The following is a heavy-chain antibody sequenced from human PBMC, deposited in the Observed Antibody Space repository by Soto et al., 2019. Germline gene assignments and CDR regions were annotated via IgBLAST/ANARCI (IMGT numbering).Heavy chain of an antibody. CDR1: GYTFTGYY. CDR2: INPNSGGT. CDR3: ARASQHRYRSGWYYAFDI. Sequence: ASVKVSCKASGYTFTGYYMHWVRQAPGQGLEWMGWINPNSGGTNYAQKFQGRVTMTRDTSISTAYMELSRLRSDDTAVYYCARASQHRYRSGWYYAFDIWGQGTMVTVSS. V-gene: IGHV1-2*02. J-gene: IGHJ3*02. D-gene: IGHD6-19*01.